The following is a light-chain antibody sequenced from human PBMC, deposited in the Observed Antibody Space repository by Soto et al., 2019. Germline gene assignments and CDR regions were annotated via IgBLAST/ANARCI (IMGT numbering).Light chain of an antibody. V-gene: IGKV3-15*01. CDR2: GAS. J-gene: IGKJ5*01. Sequence: ETVMTQSPATLSVSPGERATLSCRASQSVSNNLAWYQQKPSQAPRLLIYGASTRATGIPARFSGSGSGTEFTLPISSLQSEDFAVYYCHQYNDWPPVTFGQGTRLEIK. CDR3: HQYNDWPPVT. CDR1: QSVSNN.